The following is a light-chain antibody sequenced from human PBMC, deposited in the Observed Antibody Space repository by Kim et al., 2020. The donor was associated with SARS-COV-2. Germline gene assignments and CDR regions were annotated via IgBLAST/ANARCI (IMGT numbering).Light chain of an antibody. J-gene: IGLJ1*01. CDR1: SPNIGIEP. Sequence: QRVTISCSGSSPNIGIEPVNWYLHLPGSAPKLLIYKNDQRPSGVPDRFSGSKSGTSASLAISGLQSEDEADYYCAAWDDTLNGLVFGTGTKVTVL. CDR3: AAWDDTLNGLV. V-gene: IGLV1-44*01. CDR2: KND.